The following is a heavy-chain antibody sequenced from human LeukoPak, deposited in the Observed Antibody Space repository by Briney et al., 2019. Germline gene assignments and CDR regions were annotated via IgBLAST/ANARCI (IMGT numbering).Heavy chain of an antibody. CDR1: GFTFSSYE. CDR3: ARKYCSTTSCLFDN. CDR2: ISSSGTTI. D-gene: IGHD2-2*01. V-gene: IGHV3-48*03. J-gene: IGHJ4*02. Sequence: GGSLRLSCAASGFTFSSYEMNWVHQAPGRGLQWVSDISSSGTTIYYADSVKGRFTISRDNAKNSLYLQMNSLRAEDTAVYYCARKYCSTTSCLFDNWGQGTLVTVSS.